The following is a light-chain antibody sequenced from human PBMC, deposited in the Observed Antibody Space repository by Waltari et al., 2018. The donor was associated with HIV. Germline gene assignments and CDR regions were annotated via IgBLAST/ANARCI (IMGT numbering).Light chain of an antibody. Sequence: QSALTQPASVSGSPGQSITISCTGTSSDIGVYNHVSWYQQHPGKVPKLILYDVTIRPSGVSYRFSGSKSGNTASLTISGLQAEDEADYYCSSYTSSSTYVFGTGTKVTVL. CDR1: SSDIGVYNH. J-gene: IGLJ1*01. CDR3: SSYTSSSTYV. CDR2: DVT. V-gene: IGLV2-14*01.